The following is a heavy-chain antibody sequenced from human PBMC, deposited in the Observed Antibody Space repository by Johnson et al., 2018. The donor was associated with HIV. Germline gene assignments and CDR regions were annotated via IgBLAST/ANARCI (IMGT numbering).Heavy chain of an antibody. CDR2: ISYDGNNK. V-gene: IGHV3-30*04. J-gene: IGHJ3*02. D-gene: IGHD5-18*01. CDR1: GFTFSSYA. Sequence: QMLLVESGGGVVQPGRSLRLSCAASGFTFSSYAMHWVRQAPGKGLEWVAIISYDGNNKYYTDSVKGRFTISRDNAKNSLYLQMNSLRAEDTAVYYCARGDTAMGYDAFDIWGQGTMVTVSS. CDR3: ARGDTAMGYDAFDI.